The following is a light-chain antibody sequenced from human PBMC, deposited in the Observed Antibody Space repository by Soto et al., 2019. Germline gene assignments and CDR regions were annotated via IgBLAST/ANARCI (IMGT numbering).Light chain of an antibody. J-gene: IGKJ1*01. CDR3: LHYYEWPRWT. CDR1: QSISNN. CDR2: GAS. V-gene: IGKV3-15*01. Sequence: EIVMTQSPATLSVSPGERATLSFRSSQSISNNLAWYQQQPGQTPRLLIYGASTTATGIPARFSGSGTGTEFTLTISSLQSEDFAVYYCLHYYEWPRWTFGQGTKVDIK.